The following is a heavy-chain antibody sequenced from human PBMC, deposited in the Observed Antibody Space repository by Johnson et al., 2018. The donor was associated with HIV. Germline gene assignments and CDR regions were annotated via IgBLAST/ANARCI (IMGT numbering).Heavy chain of an antibody. CDR1: GFSFSTYW. V-gene: IGHV3-74*02. Sequence: VQLVESGGGVVQPGGSLRLSCAASGFSFSTYWMHWVRQAPGQGLVWVSRIISDATTAIYTDSVKGRFTISRDNVKNTMYLQMNSLRADDTAVYYCTTGASSAYETWGQGTMVTVSS. CDR3: TTGASSAYET. J-gene: IGHJ3*02. CDR2: IISDATTA. D-gene: IGHD3-10*01.